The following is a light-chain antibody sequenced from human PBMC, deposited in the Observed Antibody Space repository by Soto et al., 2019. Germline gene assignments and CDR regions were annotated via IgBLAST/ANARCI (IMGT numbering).Light chain of an antibody. Sequence: QSALTQPASVSGSPGQSIAISCIGVRTDGDGHDYVSWYQQHPGQAPQLIIYDVYNRPSGVSDRFSGSKSGNTASLVISGLQAEDEADYFCTSYTAISLFYVFGAGTKVT. CDR1: RTDGDGHDY. CDR2: DVY. V-gene: IGLV2-14*03. CDR3: TSYTAISLFYV. J-gene: IGLJ1*01.